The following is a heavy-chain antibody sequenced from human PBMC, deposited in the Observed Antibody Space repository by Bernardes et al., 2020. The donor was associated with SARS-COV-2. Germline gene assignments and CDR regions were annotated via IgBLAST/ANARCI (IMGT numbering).Heavy chain of an antibody. V-gene: IGHV1-2*02. Sequence: ASVKVSWKASVYTFTANSMHWVRQAQGQGLDGMAWVNPNSGDTKNGQKIEGRVTATADTSITTVYMKLTSLTADDTAVYYCAKGPCNWNYPRFYQWGQGTLVTASS. CDR2: VNPNSGDT. J-gene: IGHJ4*02. CDR3: AKGPCNWNYPRFYQ. CDR1: VYTFTANS. D-gene: IGHD1-7*01.